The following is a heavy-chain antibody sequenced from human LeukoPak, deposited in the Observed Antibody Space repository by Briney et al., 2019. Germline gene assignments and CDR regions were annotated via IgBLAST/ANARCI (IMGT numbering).Heavy chain of an antibody. D-gene: IGHD3-9*01. CDR1: GFTVSSNY. J-gene: IGHJ3*02. Sequence: PGGSLRLSCAASGFTVSSNYMSWVRQAPGKGLEWVSVIYSGGSTYYADSVKGRFTISRDNSKNTLCLQMNSLRAEDTAVYYCASLYDILTNSARDAFDIWGQGTMVTVSS. V-gene: IGHV3-53*01. CDR2: IYSGGST. CDR3: ASLYDILTNSARDAFDI.